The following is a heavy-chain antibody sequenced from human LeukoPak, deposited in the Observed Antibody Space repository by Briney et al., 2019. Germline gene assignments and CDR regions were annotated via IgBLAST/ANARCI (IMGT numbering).Heavy chain of an antibody. CDR2: IYTSGST. Sequence: SETLSLTCTVSGGSISSGSYYWSWIRQPAGKGLEWIGRIYTSGSTNYNPSLKSRVTISVDTSKNQFSLKLSSVTAADTAVYYCARDSYNWNDIPFDYWGQGTLVTVSS. V-gene: IGHV4-61*02. CDR3: ARDSYNWNDIPFDY. D-gene: IGHD1-20*01. CDR1: GGSISSGSYY. J-gene: IGHJ4*02.